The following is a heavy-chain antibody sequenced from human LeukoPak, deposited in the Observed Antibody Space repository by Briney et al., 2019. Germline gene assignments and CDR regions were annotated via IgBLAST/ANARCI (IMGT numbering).Heavy chain of an antibody. CDR1: GFTFSSYW. D-gene: IGHD6-19*01. Sequence: HSGGSLRLSCAASGFTFSSYWMSWVRQAPGKGLEWVANIKQDGSEKYYVDSVKGRFTISRDNAKNSLYLQMNSLRAEDTAVYYCARSPSWAVAGSDFDYWGQGTLVTVSS. J-gene: IGHJ4*02. CDR3: ARSPSWAVAGSDFDY. CDR2: IKQDGSEK. V-gene: IGHV3-7*01.